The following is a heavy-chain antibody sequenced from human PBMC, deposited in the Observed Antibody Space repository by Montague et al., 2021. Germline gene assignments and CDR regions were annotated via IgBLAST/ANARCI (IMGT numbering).Heavy chain of an antibody. Sequence: SGTTYYNPSLQSRGTISVDTSKNHLSLRLSSVIAADTAVYFCARGMIRGVTTPFDYWGQGSQVTVSS. CDR3: ARGMIRGVTTPFDY. CDR2: SGTT. D-gene: IGHD3-10*01. V-gene: IGHV4-39*02. J-gene: IGHJ4*02.